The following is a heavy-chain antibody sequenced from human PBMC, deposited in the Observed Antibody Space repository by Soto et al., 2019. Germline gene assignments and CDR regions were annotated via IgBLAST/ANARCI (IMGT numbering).Heavy chain of an antibody. D-gene: IGHD6-6*01. CDR1: GFTFSSYS. J-gene: IGHJ3*02. V-gene: IGHV3-21*01. CDR3: ARNLAARPLDAFDI. CDR2: ISSSSSYI. Sequence: GGSLRLSCAASGFTFSSYSMNWVRQAPGKGLEWVSSISSSSSYIYYADSVKGRFTISRDNAKNSLYLQMNSLRAEDTAVYYCARNLAARPLDAFDIWGQGTMVTVSS.